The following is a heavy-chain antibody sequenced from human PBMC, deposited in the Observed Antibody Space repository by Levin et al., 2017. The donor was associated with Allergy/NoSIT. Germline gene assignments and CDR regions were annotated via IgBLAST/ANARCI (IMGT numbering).Heavy chain of an antibody. CDR2: ISAYNGNT. J-gene: IGHJ6*02. CDR1: GYSFTTSG. V-gene: IGHV1-18*01. Sequence: ASVKVSCKASGYSFTTSGISWVRQAPGQGLEWMGWISAYNGNTNYAQKFQGRLTMTTDKATSTAYMELRSLRHDDTAVYFCARESWGGYCTTTTCYSGYYGMDVWGQGTTVTVSS. CDR3: ARESWGGYCTTTTCYSGYYGMDV. D-gene: IGHD2-2*02.